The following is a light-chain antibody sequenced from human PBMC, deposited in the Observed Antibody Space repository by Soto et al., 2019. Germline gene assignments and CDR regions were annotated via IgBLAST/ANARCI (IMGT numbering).Light chain of an antibody. CDR3: QHYNSYSEA. Sequence: IQMTQSPSSLSASVGGRVTITCRASQGSRNDVGWYQQKPGKAPKLLIYKASTLKSGVPSRFRGSGSGTEFTLTISSLQPDNFETYYCQHYNSYSEAFGQGTKVHIK. CDR2: KAS. J-gene: IGKJ1*01. CDR1: QGSRND. V-gene: IGKV1-5*03.